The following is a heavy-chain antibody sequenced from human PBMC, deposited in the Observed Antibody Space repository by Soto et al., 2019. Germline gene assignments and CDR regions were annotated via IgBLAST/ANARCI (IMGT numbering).Heavy chain of an antibody. Sequence: ASVKVSCKASGYTFTSYGISWVRQAPGQGLEWMGWISAYNGNTNYAQKLQGRVTMTTDTSTSTAYMELRSLRSDDTAVYYCARGPTKGYCSSTSCYGDYWGQGTLVTVSS. D-gene: IGHD2-2*01. CDR3: ARGPTKGYCSSTSCYGDY. CDR1: GYTFTSYG. J-gene: IGHJ4*02. CDR2: ISAYNGNT. V-gene: IGHV1-18*01.